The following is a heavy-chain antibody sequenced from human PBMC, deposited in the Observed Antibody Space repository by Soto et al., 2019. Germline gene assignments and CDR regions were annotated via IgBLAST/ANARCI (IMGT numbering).Heavy chain of an antibody. CDR2: IDPSDSRT. Sequence: GESLKISCNCSGYTFTNYWLSWVRQKPGQGLEWMGRIDPSDSRTKYNPSFEGHVTISVDGSISAAFLQWSSLKASDTAIYYCARRRGYSYDFDYWGQGTLVTVSS. CDR1: GYTFTNYW. CDR3: ARRRGYSYDFDY. J-gene: IGHJ4*02. V-gene: IGHV5-10-1*01. D-gene: IGHD5-18*01.